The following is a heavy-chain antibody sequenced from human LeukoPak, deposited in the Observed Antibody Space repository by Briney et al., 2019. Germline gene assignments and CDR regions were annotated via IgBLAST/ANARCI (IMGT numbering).Heavy chain of an antibody. J-gene: IGHJ4*02. V-gene: IGHV3-9*01. Sequence: SLRLSCAASGFTFVDYAMHWVRHAPGEGLECVSGISWDIGSIGYAESVKGRFTISRDNAKNYLYLQMNSMRAEDTALYYCAKDIWVRSSGWYLWSNFDYWGQGTLVTVSS. CDR3: AKDIWVRSSGWYLWSNFDY. D-gene: IGHD6-19*01. CDR2: ISWDIGSI. CDR1: GFTFVDYA.